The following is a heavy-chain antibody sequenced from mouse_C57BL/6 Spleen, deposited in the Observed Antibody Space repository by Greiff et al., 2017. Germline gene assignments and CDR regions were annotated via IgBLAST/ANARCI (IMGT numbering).Heavy chain of an antibody. CDR1: GYTFTDYY. V-gene: IGHV1-26*01. Sequence: VQLKQSGPELVKPGASVKISCKASGYTFTDYYMNWVKQSHGKSLEWIGDINPNNGGTSYNQKFKGKATLTVDKSSSTAYMELRSLTSEDSAVYYCARPDYYGSSYDYWGQGTTLTVSS. CDR2: INPNNGGT. J-gene: IGHJ2*01. CDR3: ARPDYYGSSYDY. D-gene: IGHD1-1*01.